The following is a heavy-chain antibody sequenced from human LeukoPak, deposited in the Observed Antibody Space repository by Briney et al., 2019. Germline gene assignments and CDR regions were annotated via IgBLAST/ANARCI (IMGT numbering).Heavy chain of an antibody. CDR2: IYHSGST. V-gene: IGHV4-30-4*01. CDR1: GGSISSDDYY. J-gene: IGHJ1*01. D-gene: IGHD2-2*02. CDR3: ARGLRYCSSTSCYIRSRYFQH. Sequence: SETLSLTCTVSGGSISSDDYYWSWIRQAPGKGLEWIGYIYHSGSTYYNPTLKSRVTISVDTSKNQFSLKLSSVTAADTAVYYCARGLRYCSSTSCYIRSRYFQHWGQGTLVTVSS.